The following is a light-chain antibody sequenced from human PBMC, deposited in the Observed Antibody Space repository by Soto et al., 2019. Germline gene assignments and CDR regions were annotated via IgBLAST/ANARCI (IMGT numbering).Light chain of an antibody. J-gene: IGLJ1*01. V-gene: IGLV2-14*01. CDR3: SSYTSSSTPDNYV. CDR2: EVS. Sequence: QAALTQPASVSGSPGQSITISCTGTSSDVGGYNYVSWHQQHPGKAPKLMIYEVSNRPSGVSNRFSGSKSGNTASLTISGLQAEDEADYYCSSYTSSSTPDNYVFGTGTKVTVL. CDR1: SSDVGGYNY.